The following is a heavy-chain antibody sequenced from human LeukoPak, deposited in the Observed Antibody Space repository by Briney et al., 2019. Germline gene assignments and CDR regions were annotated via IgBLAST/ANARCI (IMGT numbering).Heavy chain of an antibody. J-gene: IGHJ4*02. CDR1: GFTFSSSA. CDR2: INGGGGST. Sequence: GGSLRLSCAASGFTFSSSAMSWVRQAPGKGLEWVSAINGGGGSTYYADSVKGRFTISRDNSKNTLYLQMNSLRAEDTAVYYCAKDRGYYDFWSGFDYWGQGTLVTVSS. V-gene: IGHV3-23*01. D-gene: IGHD3-3*01. CDR3: AKDRGYYDFWSGFDY.